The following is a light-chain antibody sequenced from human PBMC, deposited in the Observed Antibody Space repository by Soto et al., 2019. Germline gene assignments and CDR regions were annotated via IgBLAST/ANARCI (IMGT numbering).Light chain of an antibody. V-gene: IGLV3-25*02. CDR1: ALPKQY. CDR2: KDS. CDR3: QSADSSGTYVV. J-gene: IGLJ2*01. Sequence: SYELTQPPSVSVSPGQTARITCSGDALPKQYAYWYQQKPGQAPVLVIYKDSERPSGIPERFSGSSSRTTVTLTISGVQAEDEADYYCQSADSSGTYVVFGGGTKVTVL.